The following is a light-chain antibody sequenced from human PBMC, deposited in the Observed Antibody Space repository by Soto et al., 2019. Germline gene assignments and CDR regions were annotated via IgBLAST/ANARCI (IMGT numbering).Light chain of an antibody. CDR3: QDYTSYSGT. Sequence: RVAQSPSTLSASVSARVSITCRATYSINNWLAWYQQKPGKAPKLLIYDASTLETGVPSRFSGSASGTEFTLTISSLQPDDFATYYCQDYTSYSGTFGQGTKV. CDR1: YSINNW. CDR2: DAS. J-gene: IGKJ1*01. V-gene: IGKV1-5*01.